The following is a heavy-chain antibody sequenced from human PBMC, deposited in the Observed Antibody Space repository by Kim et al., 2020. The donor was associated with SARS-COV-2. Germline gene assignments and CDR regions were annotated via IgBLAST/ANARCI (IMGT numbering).Heavy chain of an antibody. V-gene: IGHV2-70*01. D-gene: IGHD3-22*01. CDR1: GFSLSTSGMC. CDR2: IDWDDDK. J-gene: IGHJ3*02. CDR3: ARSAYDSSGPRDAFDI. Sequence: SGPTLVNPTQTLTLTCTFSGFSLSTSGMCVSWIRQPPGKALEWLALIDWDDDKYYSTSLKTRLTISKDTSKNQVVLTMTNMDPVDTATYYCARSAYDSSGPRDAFDIWGQGTMVTVSS.